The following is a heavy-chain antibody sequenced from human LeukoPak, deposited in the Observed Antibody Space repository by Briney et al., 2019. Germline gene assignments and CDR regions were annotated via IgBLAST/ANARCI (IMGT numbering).Heavy chain of an antibody. V-gene: IGHV1-18*01. Sequence: ASVKVSCKASGYTFTNYGISWVRQAPGQGLEWMGWISAYNGNTNYAQKLQGRVTMTEDTSTDTAYMELSSLRSEDTAVYYCATDPGSGSYPGGDAFDIWGQGTMVTVSS. J-gene: IGHJ3*02. CDR2: ISAYNGNT. CDR1: GYTFTNYG. CDR3: ATDPGSGSYPGGDAFDI. D-gene: IGHD1-26*01.